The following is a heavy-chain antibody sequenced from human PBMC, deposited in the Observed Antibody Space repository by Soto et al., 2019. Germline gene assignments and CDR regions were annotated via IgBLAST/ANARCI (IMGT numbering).Heavy chain of an antibody. J-gene: IGHJ3*02. CDR2: IYYSGST. CDR3: ARVSPNHDARTRDDDFWSGLDAFDI. V-gene: IGHV4-59*01. CDR1: GGSISSYY. Sequence: TLSLTCTVSGGSISSYYWSWIRQPPGKGLEWIGYIYYSGSTNYNPSLKSRVTISVDTSKNQFSLKLSSVTAADTAVYYCARVSPNHDARTRDDDFWSGLDAFDIWGQGTMVTVSS. D-gene: IGHD3-3*01.